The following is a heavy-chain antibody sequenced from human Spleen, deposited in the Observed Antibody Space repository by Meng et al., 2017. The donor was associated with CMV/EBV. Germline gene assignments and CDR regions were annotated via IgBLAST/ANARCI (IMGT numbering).Heavy chain of an antibody. D-gene: IGHD2-2*01. CDR2: IFTDGSRT. CDR1: GFTFSSYA. V-gene: IGHV3-23*03. CDR3: AKGEYCSGTSCFFDY. J-gene: IGHJ4*02. Sequence: GESLKISCAASGFTFSSYAMGWVRQAPGKGLEWVSLIFTDGSRTYYANSVKGRFTISRDNSKNRMYLQMYTLRAEDTALYYCAKGEYCSGTSCFFDYWGQGTLVTVSS.